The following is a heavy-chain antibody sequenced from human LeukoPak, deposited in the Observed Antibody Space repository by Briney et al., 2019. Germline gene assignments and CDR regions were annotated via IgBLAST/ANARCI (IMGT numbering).Heavy chain of an antibody. CDR1: GFRFSNSW. J-gene: IGHJ4*02. D-gene: IGHD3-10*01. CDR2: MKTDGTRI. CDR3: ARGADHGGSYYPD. V-gene: IGHV3-74*01. Sequence: GGSLRLSCAASGFRFSNSWMYWVRRGPGKGPVWVSRMKTDGTRIEYADSVKGRFTISRDNAKNTLFLQMSSLRVEDTAVYYCARGADHGGSYYPDWGQGTRVTVSS.